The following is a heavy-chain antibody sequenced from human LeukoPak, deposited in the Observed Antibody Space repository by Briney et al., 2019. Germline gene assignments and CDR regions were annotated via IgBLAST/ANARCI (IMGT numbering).Heavy chain of an antibody. J-gene: IGHJ6*02. D-gene: IGHD2-2*01. CDR3: ASGLVPPGYYYYGMDV. Sequence: ASVKVSCKASGGTFSSYAISWVRQAPGQGLEWMGGIIPIFGTANYAQKFQGRVTITADESTSTAYVELSSLRSEDTAVYYCASGLVPPGYYYYGMDVWGQGTTVTVSS. V-gene: IGHV1-69*13. CDR2: IIPIFGTA. CDR1: GGTFSSYA.